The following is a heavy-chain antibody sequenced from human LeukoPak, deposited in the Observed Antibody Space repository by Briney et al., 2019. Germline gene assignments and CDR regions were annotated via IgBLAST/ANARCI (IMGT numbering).Heavy chain of an antibody. Sequence: GGSLRLSCAASGFTFSSYSMNWVRQAPGKGLEWVSVIYSGGSTYYADSVKGRFTISRHNSKNTLYLQMNSLRAEDTAVYYCASNTVTTLYYFDYWGQGTLVTVSS. J-gene: IGHJ4*02. CDR2: IYSGGST. CDR1: GFTFSSYS. CDR3: ASNTVTTLYYFDY. D-gene: IGHD4-17*01. V-gene: IGHV3-53*04.